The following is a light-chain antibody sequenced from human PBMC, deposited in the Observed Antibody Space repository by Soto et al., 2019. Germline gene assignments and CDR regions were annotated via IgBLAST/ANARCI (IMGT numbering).Light chain of an antibody. J-gene: IGLJ2*01. V-gene: IGLV2-23*01. CDR1: SSDVGSYNL. CDR3: CSYAGSSFSLV. Sequence: QSALTQPASVSGSPGQSITISCTGTSSDVGSYNLVSWYQQHPGKAPKLMIYEGSKRASGVSNRFSGSKSGNTASLTISGLQAEYEADYYCCSYAGSSFSLVFGGGTQLTVL. CDR2: EGS.